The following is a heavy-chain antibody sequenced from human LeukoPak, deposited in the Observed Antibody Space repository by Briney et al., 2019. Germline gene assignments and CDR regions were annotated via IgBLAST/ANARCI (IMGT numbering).Heavy chain of an antibody. D-gene: IGHD5-24*01. CDR1: GFTFSTYA. CDR2: LSGSGDTT. CDR3: AKRDDSNYALDY. V-gene: IGHV3-23*01. Sequence: PGGSLRLSCAASGFTFSTYAMSWVRQVPGKGLECVSGLSGSGDTTYHADSVKGRFTISRDNSKNTLYLQMNSLRAEDTAVYYCAKRDDSNYALDYWGQGTLVTVSS. J-gene: IGHJ4*02.